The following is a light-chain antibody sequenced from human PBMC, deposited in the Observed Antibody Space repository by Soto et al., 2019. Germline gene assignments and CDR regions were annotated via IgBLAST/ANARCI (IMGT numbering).Light chain of an antibody. Sequence: EIVMTQSPATLSVSPGERATLSCRASQGVSSNLAWYQQKPGQATRLLIYGASTRSTGIHARFSGSVAGTEFTLTISSLQSEDFAVYYAQQDNNCPSRWITFGPGTKVDIK. V-gene: IGKV3-15*01. J-gene: IGKJ3*01. CDR1: QGVSSN. CDR2: GAS. CDR3: QQDNNCPSRWIT.